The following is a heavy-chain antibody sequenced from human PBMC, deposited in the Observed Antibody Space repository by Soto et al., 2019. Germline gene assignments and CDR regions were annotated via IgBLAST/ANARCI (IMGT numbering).Heavy chain of an antibody. D-gene: IGHD3-22*01. V-gene: IGHV1-2*02. Sequence: GASVKVSCKASGYTFTGYYMHWVRQAPGQGLEWMGWINPNSGGTNYAQKFQGRVTMTRDTSISTAYMELSRLRSDDTAVYYCAGDSGYYDSSGYYYGNIDYWGQGTLVTVSS. CDR2: INPNSGGT. J-gene: IGHJ4*02. CDR3: AGDSGYYDSSGYYYGNIDY. CDR1: GYTFTGYY.